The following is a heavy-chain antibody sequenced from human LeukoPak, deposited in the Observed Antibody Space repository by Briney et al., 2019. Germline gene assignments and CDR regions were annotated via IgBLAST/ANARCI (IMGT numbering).Heavy chain of an antibody. J-gene: IGHJ3*02. D-gene: IGHD2-2*01. CDR3: AVGYCSSTSCQGPNDAFDI. V-gene: IGHV4-59*12. CDR2: TSDSGDT. CDR1: GGSIRNYY. Sequence: PSETLSLTCTVSGGSIRNYYWNWIRQPPGKGLEWIGYTSDSGDTDYKPSLKSRVTISVDTSKNQFSLKLSSVTAADTAVYYCAVGYCSSTSCQGPNDAFDIWGQGTMVTVSS.